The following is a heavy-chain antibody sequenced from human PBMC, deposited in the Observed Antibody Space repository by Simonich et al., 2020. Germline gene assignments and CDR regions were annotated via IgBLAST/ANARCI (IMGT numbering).Heavy chain of an antibody. J-gene: IGHJ4*02. CDR3: ARGKLGLQYDY. CDR1: GYTFTGYY. V-gene: IGHV1-2*06. D-gene: IGHD7-27*01. Sequence: QVQLVQSGAEVKKPGASVKVSCKASGYTFTGYYMHWVRQAPGQGLEWMGRINPNSGGKNNAQKFQGRGTRTRDTSISTAYRERSRLRSDDTAVYYCARGKLGLQYDYWGQGTLVTVSS. CDR2: INPNSGGK.